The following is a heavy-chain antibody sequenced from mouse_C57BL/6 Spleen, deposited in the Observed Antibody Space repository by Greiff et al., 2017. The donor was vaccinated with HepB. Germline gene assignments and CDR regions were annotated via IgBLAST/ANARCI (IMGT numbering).Heavy chain of an antibody. J-gene: IGHJ2*01. CDR2: INPGSGGT. Sequence: VKLMESGAELVRPGTSVKVSCKASGYAFTNYLIEWVKQRPGQGLEWIGVINPGSGGTNYNEKFKGKATLTADKSSSTAYMQLSSLTSEDSAVYFCARFITTVVAHDYWGQGSTLTVSS. V-gene: IGHV1-54*01. D-gene: IGHD1-1*01. CDR3: ARFITTVVAHDY. CDR1: GYAFTNYL.